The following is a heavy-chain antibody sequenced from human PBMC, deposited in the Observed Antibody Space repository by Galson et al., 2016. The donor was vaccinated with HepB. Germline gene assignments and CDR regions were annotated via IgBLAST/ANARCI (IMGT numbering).Heavy chain of an antibody. D-gene: IGHD5-18*01. V-gene: IGHV4-4*02. CDR3: ARQGAIGYCYGR. J-gene: IGHJ4*02. Sequence: SETLSLTCNVSGDSITSGNWWTWVRQPPGKGLEWIGEIFHSGSTKYNPSLERRVTISVDKSRNQVSLHLDSVTAADTAVYYCARQGAIGYCYGRGGQGTLVSVSS. CDR1: GDSITSGNW. CDR2: IFHSGST.